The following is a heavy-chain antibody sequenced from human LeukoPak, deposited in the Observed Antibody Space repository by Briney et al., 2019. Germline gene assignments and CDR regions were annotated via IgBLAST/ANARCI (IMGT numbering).Heavy chain of an antibody. Sequence: PGGSLRLSCAASGFTFSSYWMSWIRQPPGKGLEWIGYIYYTGSTNYNPSLKSRVTMSVDTSKNQFSLNLRSVTPEDTAVYYCARNLIPEQLVLNFWGQGTLVTVSS. V-gene: IGHV4-59*01. CDR1: GFTFSSYW. CDR2: IYYTGST. D-gene: IGHD6-13*01. J-gene: IGHJ4*02. CDR3: ARNLIPEQLVLNF.